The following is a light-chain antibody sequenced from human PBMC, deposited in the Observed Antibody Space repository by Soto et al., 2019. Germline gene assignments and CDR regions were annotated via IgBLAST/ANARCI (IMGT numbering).Light chain of an antibody. CDR1: SSDIGAYNF. CDR2: EVS. V-gene: IGLV2-14*01. J-gene: IGLJ2*01. CDR3: SSYTRSSTHL. Sequence: QSALTQPASVSGSPGQSITISCTGTSSDIGAYNFVSWYQQHPGKAPKVMIYEVSYRPSGVSNRFSGSKSDNTASLTISGLQAEDEADYYCSSYTRSSTHLFGGGTKLTVL.